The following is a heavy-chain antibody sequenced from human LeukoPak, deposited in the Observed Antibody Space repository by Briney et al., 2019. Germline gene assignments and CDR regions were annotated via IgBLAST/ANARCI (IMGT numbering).Heavy chain of an antibody. V-gene: IGHV3-53*01. CDR2: IYIGVST. CDR3: ARAEGSGYDYYFDY. J-gene: IGHJ4*02. D-gene: IGHD5-12*01. Sequence: GGSLRLSCAASGFTVSSNYMSWVRQAPGEGREWVSVIYIGVSTYYADSVNGRFTISRDNSKNTLYLQMNSLRAEDTAVYYCARAEGSGYDYYFDYWGQGTLVTVSS. CDR1: GFTVSSNY.